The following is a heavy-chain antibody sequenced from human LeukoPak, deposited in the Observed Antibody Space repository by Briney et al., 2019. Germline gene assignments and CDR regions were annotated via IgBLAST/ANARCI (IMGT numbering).Heavy chain of an antibody. Sequence: SETLSLTCTVSDGSVSSGSSYWSWIRQPPGKGVEWIGYIYYRGSTNYNPSLESRVTISVDTSKNQFSLKLSSVTAADTAVYFCARGHYSGSNPLHWFDPWGQGTLVTVSS. D-gene: IGHD1-26*01. J-gene: IGHJ5*02. V-gene: IGHV4-61*01. CDR1: DGSVSSGSSY. CDR3: ARGHYSGSNPLHWFDP. CDR2: IYYRGST.